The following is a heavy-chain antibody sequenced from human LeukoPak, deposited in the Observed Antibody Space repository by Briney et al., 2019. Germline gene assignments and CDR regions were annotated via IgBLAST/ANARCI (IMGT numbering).Heavy chain of an antibody. CDR2: IYSGGST. CDR1: GGSISSYY. CDR3: ARENTGSYRVFDY. Sequence: SETLSLTCTVSGGSISSYYWSWIRQPAGKGLEWIGRIYSGGSTNYNPSLKSRVTMSVDSSNNQFSLKLSSVTAADTAVFYCARENTGSYRVFDYWGQGTLVTVSS. V-gene: IGHV4-4*07. J-gene: IGHJ4*02. D-gene: IGHD1-26*01.